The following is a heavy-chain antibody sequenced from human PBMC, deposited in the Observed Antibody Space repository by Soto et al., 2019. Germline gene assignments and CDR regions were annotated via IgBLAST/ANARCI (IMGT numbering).Heavy chain of an antibody. Sequence: PGASLKISCKASGYSFSTYWSGWVRQMPGKGLEWMGIIYPGDSDTKYSPSIQGQVTISADTSITTAYLQWTSLKAPDSAMYYCARSRRGAFSSGWYSLSGYYIHGLEVWGKGTKVTVSS. CDR2: IYPGDSDT. J-gene: IGHJ6*04. D-gene: IGHD6-19*01. CDR3: ARSRRGAFSSGWYSLSGYYIHGLEV. V-gene: IGHV5-51*01. CDR1: GYSFSTYW.